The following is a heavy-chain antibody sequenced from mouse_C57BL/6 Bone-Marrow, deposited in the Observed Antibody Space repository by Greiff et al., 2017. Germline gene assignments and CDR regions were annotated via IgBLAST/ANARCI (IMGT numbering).Heavy chain of an antibody. CDR3: ARESWIPFDY. J-gene: IGHJ2*01. V-gene: IGHV1-66*01. Sequence: QVQLKQSGPELVKPGASVKISCKASGYSFTSYYIHWVKQTPGKGLEWIGWIYPGSGNNKYTEKFKGKATLTADTSSSTAYMQLSSLTSEDSAVKFCARESWIPFDYWGQGTTLTVSS. D-gene: IGHD1-3*01. CDR2: IYPGSGNN. CDR1: GYSFTSYY.